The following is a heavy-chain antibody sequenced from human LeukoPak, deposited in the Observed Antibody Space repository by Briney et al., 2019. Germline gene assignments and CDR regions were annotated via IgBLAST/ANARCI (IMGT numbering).Heavy chain of an antibody. V-gene: IGHV4-34*01. D-gene: IGHD3-9*01. Sequence: SETLSLTCAVYGGSFSGYYWSWIRQPPGKGLEWIGEINHSGSTNYNPSLKSRVTISVDTSKNQFSLKLSSVTAADTAVYYCATRASRRTYYDILTGSKITQIDAFDIWGQGTMVTVSS. J-gene: IGHJ3*02. CDR1: GGSFSGYY. CDR3: ATRASRRTYYDILTGSKITQIDAFDI. CDR2: INHSGST.